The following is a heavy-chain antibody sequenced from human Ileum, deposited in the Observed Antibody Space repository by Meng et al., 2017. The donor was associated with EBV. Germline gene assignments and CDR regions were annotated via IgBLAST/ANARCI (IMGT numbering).Heavy chain of an antibody. D-gene: IGHD3-22*01. CDR1: EFPLNASGVD. J-gene: IGHJ4*02. CDR3: THRPMTSAYYYFDY. Sequence: QITLKESGPTLVKRTLTLMLTCTLSEFPLNASGVDVGWIRQPPREALEWPALIYWDDDKRYSPSLKSRLTITKDTSKNQVVLTMTNMDPVDTATYYCTHRPMTSAYYYFDYWGQGTLVNVSS. CDR2: IYWDDDK. V-gene: IGHV2-5*02.